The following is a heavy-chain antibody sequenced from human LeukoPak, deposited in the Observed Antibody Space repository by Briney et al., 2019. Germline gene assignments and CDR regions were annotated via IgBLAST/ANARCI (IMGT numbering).Heavy chain of an antibody. CDR1: AFSFNLYT. CDR3: ARSYYDLHNYTDV. CDR2: ISSYSTYI. D-gene: IGHD3-3*01. V-gene: IGHV3-21*01. Sequence: GGSLRLSCTASAFSFNLYTMNWVRQAPGKGLEWVSSISSYSTYIYYPDSVKGRFTISRDNAKNSLFLQMNSLRPEDTAVYYCARSYYDLHNYTDVWGQGTTVAVSS. J-gene: IGHJ6*03.